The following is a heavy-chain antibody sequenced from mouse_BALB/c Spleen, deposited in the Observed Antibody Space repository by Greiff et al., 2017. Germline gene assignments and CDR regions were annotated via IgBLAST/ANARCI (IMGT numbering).Heavy chain of an antibody. CDR2: IRLKSNNYAT. Sequence: EVQLVESGGGLVQPGGSMKLSCVASGFTFSNYWMNWVRQSPEKGLEWVAEIRLKSNNYATNYAESVKGRFTISRDDSKSSVYLQMNNLRAEDTGIYYCTREGFGRSLYAMDYWGQGTSVTVSS. D-gene: IGHD1-1*01. CDR3: TREGFGRSLYAMDY. J-gene: IGHJ4*01. CDR1: GFTFSNYW. V-gene: IGHV6-6*02.